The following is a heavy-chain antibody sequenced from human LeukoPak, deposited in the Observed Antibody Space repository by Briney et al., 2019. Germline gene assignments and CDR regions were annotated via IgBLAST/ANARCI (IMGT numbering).Heavy chain of an antibody. J-gene: IGHJ4*02. D-gene: IGHD1-7*01. Sequence: SETLSLTCAVYGGSFSGYYWSWIRQPPGKGLEWIGEINHSGSTNYNPSLKSRVTISVDTSKNQFSLKLSSVTAADTAVYYFARGRVRLGNYLFYFDYWGQGTLVTVSS. CDR1: GGSFSGYY. CDR2: INHSGST. CDR3: ARGRVRLGNYLFYFDY. V-gene: IGHV4-34*01.